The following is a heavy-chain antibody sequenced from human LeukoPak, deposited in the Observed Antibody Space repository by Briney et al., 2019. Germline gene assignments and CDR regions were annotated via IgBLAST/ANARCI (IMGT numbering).Heavy chain of an antibody. Sequence: PGGSLRLSCAASGFTFSSYSMNWVRQAPGKGLEWVSAISGSGGSTYYADSVKGRFTISRDNSKNTLYLQMNSLRAEDTAVYYCAKVTQPYCNSTSCPFDYWGQGTLVTVSS. CDR2: ISGSGGST. J-gene: IGHJ4*02. V-gene: IGHV3-23*01. D-gene: IGHD2-2*01. CDR1: GFTFSSYS. CDR3: AKVTQPYCNSTSCPFDY.